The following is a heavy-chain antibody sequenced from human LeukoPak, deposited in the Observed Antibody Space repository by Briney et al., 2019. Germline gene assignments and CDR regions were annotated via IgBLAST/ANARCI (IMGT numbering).Heavy chain of an antibody. J-gene: IGHJ4*02. V-gene: IGHV1-18*01. CDR2: ISAYNGNT. Sequence: ASVKVSCKASGYTFTRYGISWVRQAPGQGLEWMGWISAYNGNTNYAQKLQGRVTMTTDTSTSTAYMELRSLRSDDTAVYYCARDPTRSDDGAYYFDYWGQGTLVTVSS. CDR3: ARDPTRSDDGAYYFDY. D-gene: IGHD1-1*01. CDR1: GYTFTRYG.